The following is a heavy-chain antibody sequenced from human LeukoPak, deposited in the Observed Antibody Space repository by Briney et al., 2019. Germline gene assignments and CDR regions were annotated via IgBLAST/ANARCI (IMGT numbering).Heavy chain of an antibody. Sequence: GGSLRLSCAASGFTYSSYSMSWVRQAPGKGLEWVSFISRDGGTIDYADSVKGRFTISRDNAKNSLYLQMNSLRDEDTAVYYCARGYDFGGQGTLVTVSS. CDR1: GFTYSSYS. J-gene: IGHJ4*02. V-gene: IGHV3-48*02. CDR2: ISRDGGTI. CDR3: ARGYDF. D-gene: IGHD3-3*01.